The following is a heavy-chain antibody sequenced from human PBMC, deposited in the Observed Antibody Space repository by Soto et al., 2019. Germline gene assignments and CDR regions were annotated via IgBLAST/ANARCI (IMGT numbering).Heavy chain of an antibody. Sequence: GESLKISCKGSGYSFTSYWIGWVRQMPGKGLEWMGIIYPGDSDTRYSPSFQGQVTISADKSISTAYLQWSSLKASDTAMYYCARNLCTTSCHHYYYSGMDVWGQGTTVTVSS. CDR1: GYSFTSYW. CDR3: ARNLCTTSCHHYYYSGMDV. V-gene: IGHV5-51*01. D-gene: IGHD2-2*01. J-gene: IGHJ6*02. CDR2: IYPGDSDT.